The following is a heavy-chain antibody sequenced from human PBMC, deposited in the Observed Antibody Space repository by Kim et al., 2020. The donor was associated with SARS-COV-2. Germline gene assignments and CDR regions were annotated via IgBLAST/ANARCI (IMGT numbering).Heavy chain of an antibody. J-gene: IGHJ4*02. Sequence: GGSLRLSCAASGFTFGDYAMHWVRQAPGKGLEWVSGISWNSGSIGYADSVKGRFTISRDNAKNSLYLQMNSLRAEDTALYYCAKDSGYAIAVAGFGFDYWGQGTLVTVSS. D-gene: IGHD6-19*01. V-gene: IGHV3-9*01. CDR3: AKDSGYAIAVAGFGFDY. CDR1: GFTFGDYA. CDR2: ISWNSGSI.